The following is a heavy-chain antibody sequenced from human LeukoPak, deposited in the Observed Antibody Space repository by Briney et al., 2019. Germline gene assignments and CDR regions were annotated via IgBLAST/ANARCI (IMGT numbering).Heavy chain of an antibody. J-gene: IGHJ4*02. V-gene: IGHV1-18*01. CDR3: ARSRREWELRLWGTGDY. Sequence: ASVKVSCKASGYTFTSYGISWVRQAPGQGLEWMGWISAYNGNTNYAQKLQGRVATTTDTSTSTAYMELRSLRSDDTAVYYCARSRREWELRLWGTGDYWGQGTLVTVSS. CDR2: ISAYNGNT. CDR1: GYTFTSYG. D-gene: IGHD1-26*01.